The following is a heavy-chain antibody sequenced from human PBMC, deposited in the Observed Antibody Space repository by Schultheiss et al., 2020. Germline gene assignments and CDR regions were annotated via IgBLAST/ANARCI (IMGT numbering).Heavy chain of an antibody. CDR1: GSNIYGYY. CDR3: ARGNGWHDF. CDR2: VHYYGST. D-gene: IGHD6-19*01. Sequence: SETLSLTCRVYGSNIYGYYWSWVRQPPGKGLESIGYVHYYGSTTYNASLKSRLTISVDMSKGQFSLELTSVTVADTAVYFCARGNGWHDFWGRGTLVTVSS. J-gene: IGHJ4*02. V-gene: IGHV4-59*01.